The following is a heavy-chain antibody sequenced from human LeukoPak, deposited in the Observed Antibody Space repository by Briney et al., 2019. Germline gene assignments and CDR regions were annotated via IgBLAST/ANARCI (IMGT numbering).Heavy chain of an antibody. J-gene: IGHJ3*02. CDR3: AREQETSSHDAFDI. D-gene: IGHD2-2*01. CDR2: INPNGGTS. CDR1: GYTFTSYY. V-gene: IGHV1-46*01. Sequence: GASVKVSCKASGYTFTSYYMHWVRQAPGQGLEWMGIINPNGGTSSYAPKFRGRVTMTRDMSTTTVYMELSSLRSEDTALYYCAREQETSSHDAFDIWGQGTMVTAS.